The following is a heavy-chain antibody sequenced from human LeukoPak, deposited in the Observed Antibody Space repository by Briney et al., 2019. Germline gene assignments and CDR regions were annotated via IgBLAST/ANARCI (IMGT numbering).Heavy chain of an antibody. CDR1: GFTFSSYA. Sequence: GRSLRLSCAASGFTFSSYAMHWVRQAPGKGLEWVAVISYDGSNKYYAGSVKGRFTISRDNSKNTLYLQMNSLRAEDTAVYYCARGAFGCSSTSCYAEIFDYWGQGTLVTVSS. D-gene: IGHD2-2*01. J-gene: IGHJ4*02. V-gene: IGHV3-30*04. CDR2: ISYDGSNK. CDR3: ARGAFGCSSTSCYAEIFDY.